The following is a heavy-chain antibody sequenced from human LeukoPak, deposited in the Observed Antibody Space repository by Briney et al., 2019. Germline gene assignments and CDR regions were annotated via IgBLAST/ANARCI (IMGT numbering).Heavy chain of an antibody. V-gene: IGHV3-72*01. CDR1: GFTFSDHY. Sequence: PGGSLRLSCAASGFTFSDHYMDWVRQAPGKGLEWVGRTRNKANSYTTEYAASVKGRFTISRDDSKNSLYLQMNSLKTEDTAVYYCARERYYDSSGYYPYCFDYWGQGTLVTVSS. J-gene: IGHJ4*02. CDR2: TRNKANSYTT. D-gene: IGHD3-22*01. CDR3: ARERYYDSSGYYPYCFDY.